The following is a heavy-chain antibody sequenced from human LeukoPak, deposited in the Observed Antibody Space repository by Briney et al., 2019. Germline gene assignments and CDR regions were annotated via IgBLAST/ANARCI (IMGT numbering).Heavy chain of an antibody. CDR2: IYYSGST. Sequence: NPSETLSLTCAVYGGSFSGYYWSWIRQPPGKGLEWIGYIYYSGSTNYNPSLKSRVTISVDTSKNQFSLKLSSVTAADTAVYYCARVEFYYGSGSYYKSWFDPWGQGTLVTVSS. J-gene: IGHJ5*02. CDR1: GGSFSGYY. D-gene: IGHD3-10*01. CDR3: ARVEFYYGSGSYYKSWFDP. V-gene: IGHV4-59*01.